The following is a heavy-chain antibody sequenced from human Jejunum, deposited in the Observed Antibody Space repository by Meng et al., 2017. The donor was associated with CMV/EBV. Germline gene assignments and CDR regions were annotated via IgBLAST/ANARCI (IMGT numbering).Heavy chain of an antibody. D-gene: IGHD3-22*01. V-gene: IGHV4-61*01. J-gene: IGHJ4*02. CDR2: MYYSGST. CDR3: ARGRLTFYYDSSGYYLDY. CDR1: GSYY. Sequence: GSYYWSWIRQPPGKDLEWIGYMYYSGSTNYNPSLKSRVTISVDKSKNEFSLRLRSVTAADTAVYYCARGRLTFYYDSSGYYLDYWGQGTLVTVSS.